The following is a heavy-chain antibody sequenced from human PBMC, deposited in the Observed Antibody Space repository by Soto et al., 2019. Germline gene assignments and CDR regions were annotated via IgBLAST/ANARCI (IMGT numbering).Heavy chain of an antibody. CDR1: GDSLSSGGHY. V-gene: IGHV4-31*03. CDR2: IYDRVNT. D-gene: IGHD3-9*01. Sequence: PSETLSLTCTVSGDSLSSGGHYWSWIRQHPGKGLEWIGHIYDRVNTYYSPSLRSRVTISADMSKNQCSLNLRSVTAADTAVYYCARVDHRGYFAILTDYCGQGTLVTVSS. J-gene: IGHJ4*02. CDR3: ARVDHRGYFAILTDY.